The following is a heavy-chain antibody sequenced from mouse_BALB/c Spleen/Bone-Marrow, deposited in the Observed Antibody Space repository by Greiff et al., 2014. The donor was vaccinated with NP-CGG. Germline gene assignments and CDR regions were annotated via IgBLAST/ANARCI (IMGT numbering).Heavy chain of an antibody. Sequence: VQLKQSGAELVRSGASVKLSCTASGFNIKDFYIYWVKQRPAQGLECIAWIDPENGDTDYDPKFQGKATMTADTSSNTAYLQLSSLASEDTAVYYCNALYYDSDFDYWGQGTTLTVSS. CDR3: NALYYDSDFDY. V-gene: IGHV14-4*02. J-gene: IGHJ2*01. CDR2: IDPENGDT. D-gene: IGHD2-4*01. CDR1: GFNIKDFY.